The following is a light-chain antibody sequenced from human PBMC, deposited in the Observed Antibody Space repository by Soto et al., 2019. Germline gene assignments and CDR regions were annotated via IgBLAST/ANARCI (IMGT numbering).Light chain of an antibody. V-gene: IGKV1-9*01. Sequence: IRVTKSASALSASVGDRVTITCRASQGISNYLGWYQQKPGKAPKLLIYAASTLQTGVPSRFSGGGSGTDFTLTITSLQPEDFATYYCQQPNVYLWTFGEGTKVDIK. CDR3: QQPNVYLWT. CDR1: QGISNY. J-gene: IGKJ1*01. CDR2: AAS.